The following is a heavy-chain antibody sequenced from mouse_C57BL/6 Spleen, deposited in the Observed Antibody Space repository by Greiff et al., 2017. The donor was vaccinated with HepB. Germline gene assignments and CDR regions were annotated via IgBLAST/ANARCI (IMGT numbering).Heavy chain of an antibody. Sequence: VKLMESGAELVKPGASVKISCKASGYAFSSYWMNWVKQRPGKGLEWIGQIYPGDGDTNYNGKFKGKATLTADKSSSTAYMQLSSLTSEDSAVYFCARKRDGYPPDYWGQGTTLTVSS. CDR3: ARKRDGYPPDY. V-gene: IGHV1-80*01. CDR1: GYAFSSYW. CDR2: IYPGDGDT. D-gene: IGHD2-3*01. J-gene: IGHJ2*01.